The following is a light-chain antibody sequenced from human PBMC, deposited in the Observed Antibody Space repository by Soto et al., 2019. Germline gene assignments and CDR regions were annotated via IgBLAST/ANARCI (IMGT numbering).Light chain of an antibody. CDR2: GAS. V-gene: IGKV3-20*01. CDR3: QQYGGSPRT. CDR1: QSVSSSY. Sequence: EIVLTQSPGTLSLSPGGRATLSGRASQSVSSSYLAWYQQKPGQAPRLLIYGASSRATGIPDRFSGSGSGTDFTLTISRLEPEDFAVYYCQQYGGSPRTFGQGTKVDIK. J-gene: IGKJ1*01.